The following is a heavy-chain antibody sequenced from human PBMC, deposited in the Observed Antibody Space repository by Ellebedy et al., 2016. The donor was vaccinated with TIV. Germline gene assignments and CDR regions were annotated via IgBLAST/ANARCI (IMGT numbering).Heavy chain of an antibody. J-gene: IGHJ6*02. CDR3: ARVVIEGTTRHYNYYGLDV. Sequence: GESLKISCAASGFTFSDYYINWIRQAPGKGLEWISYISGSGNTIDYADSVKGRFTISRANAKNSLYLQMSGLRAEDTAVYYCARVVIEGTTRHYNYYGLDVWGQGTTVTVSS. CDR1: GFTFSDYY. D-gene: IGHD2-21*01. V-gene: IGHV3-11*01. CDR2: ISGSGNTI.